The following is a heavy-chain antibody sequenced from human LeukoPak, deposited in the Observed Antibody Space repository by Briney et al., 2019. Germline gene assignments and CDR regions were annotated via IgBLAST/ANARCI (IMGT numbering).Heavy chain of an antibody. V-gene: IGHV3-33*01. CDR1: GFTFSSYG. D-gene: IGHD6-19*01. CDR3: ARARGVAAYFDY. CDR2: IWYDGSNK. J-gene: IGHJ4*02. Sequence: GGSLRLSCAASGFTFSSYGMHWVRQAPGKGLEWVAVIWYDGSNKYYADSVKGRLTISRDNSKNTLYLQMNSLRAEDTAVYYCARARGVAAYFDYWGQGTLVTVSS.